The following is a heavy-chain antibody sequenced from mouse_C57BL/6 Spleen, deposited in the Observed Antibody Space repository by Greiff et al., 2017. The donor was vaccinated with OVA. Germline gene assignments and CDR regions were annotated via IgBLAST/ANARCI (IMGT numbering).Heavy chain of an antibody. CDR2: ISSGGSTT. J-gene: IGHJ2*01. CDR1: GFTFSDYG. D-gene: IGHD2-1*01. Sequence: DVHLVEPGAGLVKPGGSLKLSCAASGFTFSDYGMHWVRQAPEKGLEWVAYISSGGSTTYYADTVKGRCTISRDNATNTLFLQMTSLTSEDTAMYYCARPIYCGSDVGYWGQGTTLTVSS. CDR3: ARPIYCGSDVGY. V-gene: IGHV5-17*01.